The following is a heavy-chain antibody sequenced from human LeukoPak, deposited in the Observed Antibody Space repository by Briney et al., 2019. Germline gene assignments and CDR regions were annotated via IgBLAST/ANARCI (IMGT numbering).Heavy chain of an antibody. Sequence: ASVKVSCNASGYTFTSYDINWVRQATGQGLEWMGWMNPNSGNTGYAQKFQGRVTMTRNTSKSTAYMELRSLRSEDTAVYYCARGGGVVVVPAAIDYWGQGTLATVSS. J-gene: IGHJ4*02. CDR2: MNPNSGNT. V-gene: IGHV1-8*01. CDR1: GYTFTSYD. D-gene: IGHD2-2*01. CDR3: ARGGGVVVVPAAIDY.